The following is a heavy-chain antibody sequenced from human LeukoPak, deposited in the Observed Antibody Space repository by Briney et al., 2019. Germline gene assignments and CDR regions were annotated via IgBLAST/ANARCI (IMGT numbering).Heavy chain of an antibody. J-gene: IGHJ6*03. CDR1: GGSISSYY. D-gene: IGHD1-7*01. CDR3: ARGRAALGTYYFMDV. V-gene: IGHV4-59*01. Sequence: SETLSLTCTVSGGSISSYYWNWIRQPPGKGLEWIGYIYYSGSTNYHPSLKSRVTISVDTSKNQFSLKMNSVTAADTAVYYCARGRAALGTYYFMDVWGKGATVTVSS. CDR2: IYYSGST.